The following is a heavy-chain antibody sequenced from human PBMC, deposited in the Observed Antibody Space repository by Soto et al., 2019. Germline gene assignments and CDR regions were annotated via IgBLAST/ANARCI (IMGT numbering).Heavy chain of an antibody. J-gene: IGHJ4*02. V-gene: IGHV2-5*02. CDR3: AHRLCDSSCYWDVGFFDY. CDR1: VFSLSTSGVG. CDR2: IYWDDDK. Sequence: QITLTESGPTLVKPTQTRTLTCTFSVFSLSTSGVGVGWSRQPPGKALECLALIYWDDDKRYSPSLRSRLTVPKDTSKNQVVLTMTNMDPVDTGTYYCAHRLCDSSCYWDVGFFDYWGQGALVTVSS. D-gene: IGHD2-15*01.